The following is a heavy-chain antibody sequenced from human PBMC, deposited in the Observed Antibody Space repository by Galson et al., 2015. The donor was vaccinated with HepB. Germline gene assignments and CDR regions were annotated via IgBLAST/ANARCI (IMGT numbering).Heavy chain of an antibody. V-gene: IGHV3-7*01. CDR1: GFTFSSYW. CDR3: ARERSDYGDYVDY. Sequence: SLRLSCAASGFTFSSYWMSWVRQAPGKGLEWVANIKQDGSEKYYVDSVKGRFTISRDNAKNSLYLQMNSLRAEDTAVYYCARERSDYGDYVDYWGQGTLVTVSS. D-gene: IGHD4-17*01. CDR2: IKQDGSEK. J-gene: IGHJ4*02.